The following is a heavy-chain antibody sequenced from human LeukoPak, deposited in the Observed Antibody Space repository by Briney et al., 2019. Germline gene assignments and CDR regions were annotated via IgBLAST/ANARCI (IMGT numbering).Heavy chain of an antibody. Sequence: GGSLRLSCTASGFTFRSYALSWFRQAPGKGLEWVSATTGSGDKLFYADSVKGRFTISRDNSKNTLYLQMNNLRAEDTAVYYCARYENGGIDYWGQGTLVTVSS. V-gene: IGHV3-23*01. CDR2: TTGSGDKL. CDR3: ARYENGGIDY. D-gene: IGHD2-15*01. CDR1: GFTFRSYA. J-gene: IGHJ4*02.